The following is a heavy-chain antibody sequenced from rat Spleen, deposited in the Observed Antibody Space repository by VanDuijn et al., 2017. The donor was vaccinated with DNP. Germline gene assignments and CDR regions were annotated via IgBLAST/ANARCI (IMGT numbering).Heavy chain of an antibody. D-gene: IGHD4-2*01. CDR3: ARWSDYFDY. Sequence: EVQLQESGPGLVKPSQSLSLTCSVTGYSITSAYRWNWIRKFPGNKLEWMGFISSAGSTNYNPSLKSRISITRDTSKNQFFLQLNSVTTEDTATYYCARWSDYFDYWGQGVMVTVSS. J-gene: IGHJ2*01. CDR1: GYSITSAYR. CDR2: ISSAGST. V-gene: IGHV3-3*01.